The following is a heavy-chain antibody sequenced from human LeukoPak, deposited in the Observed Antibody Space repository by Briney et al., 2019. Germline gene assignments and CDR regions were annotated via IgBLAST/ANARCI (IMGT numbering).Heavy chain of an antibody. CDR1: GFTFSSYA. D-gene: IGHD2-2*01. J-gene: IGHJ6*02. CDR2: ISGSGGST. Sequence: GGSLRLSCAASGFTFSSYAMSWVRQAPGKGLEWVSAISGSGGSTYYADSVKGRFTISRDNSKNTLYLQMNSLRAEDTAVYYCARPPHLGYCSSTSCYDTKWGTTDYYYYGMDVWGQGTTVTVSS. CDR3: ARPPHLGYCSSTSCYDTKWGTTDYYYYGMDV. V-gene: IGHV3-23*01.